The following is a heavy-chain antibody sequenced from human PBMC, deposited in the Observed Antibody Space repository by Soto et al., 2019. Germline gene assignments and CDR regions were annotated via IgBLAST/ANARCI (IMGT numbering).Heavy chain of an antibody. CDR3: ARCNPGKYPKIWFDP. J-gene: IGHJ5*02. CDR2: IYYSGST. V-gene: IGHV4-39*01. CDR1: GGSISSSSYY. D-gene: IGHD6-6*01. Sequence: SETLSLTCTVSGGSISSSSYYWGWIRQPPGKGLEWIGSIYYSGSTYYNPSLKSRVTISVDTSKNQFSLKLSSVTAADTAVYYCARCNPGKYPKIWFDPWGQGTLVTVSS.